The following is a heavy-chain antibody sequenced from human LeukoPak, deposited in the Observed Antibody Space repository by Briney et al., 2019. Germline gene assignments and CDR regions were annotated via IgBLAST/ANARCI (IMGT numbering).Heavy chain of an antibody. CDR2: ISSSGSTI. Sequence: GGSLRLSCAASGFTFSDYYMSWIRQAPGKGLEWVSYISSSGSTIYYADSVKGRFTISRDNAKNSLYLQMNSLRAEDTAVYYCARFYGSGSYYYYYYYMDVWGKGTTVTISS. CDR3: ARFYGSGSYYYYYYYMDV. CDR1: GFTFSDYY. J-gene: IGHJ6*03. V-gene: IGHV3-11*01. D-gene: IGHD3-10*01.